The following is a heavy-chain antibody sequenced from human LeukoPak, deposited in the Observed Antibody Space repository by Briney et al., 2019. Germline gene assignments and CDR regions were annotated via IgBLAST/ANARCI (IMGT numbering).Heavy chain of an antibody. D-gene: IGHD3-9*01. J-gene: IGHJ4*02. CDR3: ARDRGVLRYFDWLPDPLDY. CDR2: IKQDGSEK. CDR1: GFTFSGDW. Sequence: GGSLRLSCAASGFTFSGDWMSWVSQAPGKGLEGVANIKQDGSEKYYVDCVKGRFTISRDNAKNSLYLQMNSLRAEDTAVYYCARDRGVLRYFDWLPDPLDYWGQGTLVTVSS. V-gene: IGHV3-7*01.